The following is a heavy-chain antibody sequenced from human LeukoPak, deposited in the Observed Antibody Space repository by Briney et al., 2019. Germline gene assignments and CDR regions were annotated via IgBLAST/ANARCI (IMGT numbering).Heavy chain of an antibody. CDR3: ADLFRSGYLFGMDV. CDR1: GGTFSSYA. J-gene: IGHJ6*02. Sequence: ASVKVSCKASGGTFSSYAISWVRQAPGQGLEWMGGIIPIFGTANYAQKFQGRVTITADESTSTAYMELSSLRSEDTAVYYCADLFRSGYLFGMDVWGQGTTVTVSS. CDR2: IIPIFGTA. V-gene: IGHV1-69*13. D-gene: IGHD3-22*01.